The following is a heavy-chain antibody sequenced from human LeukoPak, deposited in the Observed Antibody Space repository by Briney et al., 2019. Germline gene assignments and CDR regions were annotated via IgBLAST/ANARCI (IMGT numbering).Heavy chain of an antibody. D-gene: IGHD3-10*01. V-gene: IGHV4-59*08. CDR1: GGSISSYY. J-gene: IGHJ5*02. CDR2: IFDSGTT. CDR3: ARHRGSLGGPGDWFDP. Sequence: SETLSLTCTVSGGSISSYYWSWIRQPPGKGLEWIGYIFDSGTTNYNPSLKSRLTMSVDTSKNQFSLKLSSLTAADTAVYYCARHRGSLGGPGDWFDPWGQGTLVTVSS.